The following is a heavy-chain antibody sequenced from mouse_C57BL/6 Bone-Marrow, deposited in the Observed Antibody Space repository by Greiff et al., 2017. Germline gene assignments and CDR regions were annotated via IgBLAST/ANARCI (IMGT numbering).Heavy chain of an antibody. J-gene: IGHJ1*03. V-gene: IGHV1-72*01. Sequence: QVHVKQPGAELVKPGASVKLSCKASGYTFTSYWMHWVKPRPGRGLEWIGRIDPNSGGTKCNEKFKSKATLTVDKPSSTAYMKLSSLTSEDSAVYYCAHGNYFYWYFAVWGTGTTVTVSS. CDR1: GYTFTSYW. D-gene: IGHD2-1*01. CDR2: IDPNSGGT. CDR3: AHGNYFYWYFAV.